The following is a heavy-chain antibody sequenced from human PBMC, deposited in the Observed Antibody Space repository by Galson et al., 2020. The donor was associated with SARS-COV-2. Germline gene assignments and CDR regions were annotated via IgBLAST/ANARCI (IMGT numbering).Heavy chain of an antibody. CDR1: GFTFSSYE. V-gene: IGHV3-48*03. CDR2: ISSSGSTI. J-gene: IGHJ4*02. D-gene: IGHD6-19*01. Sequence: GGSLRLSCAASGFTFSSYEMNWVRQAPGKGLEWVSYISSSGSTIYYADSVKGRFTISRDNAKNSLYLQMNSLRAEDTAVYYCASHSDLNSSGWFVYFDYWGQGTLVTVSS. CDR3: ASHSDLNSSGWFVYFDY.